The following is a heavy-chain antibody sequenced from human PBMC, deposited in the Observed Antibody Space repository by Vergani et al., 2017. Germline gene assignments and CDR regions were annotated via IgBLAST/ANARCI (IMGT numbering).Heavy chain of an antibody. Sequence: QVQLQESGPGLVKPSETLSLTCTVSGGSISSYYWSWIRQPAGKGLEWIGRIYTSGSTNYNPSLKSRVTMSVDTSKNQFSLKLSSVTAADTAVYYCARGSSVHYPGLLRPSGYYYGMDVWGQGTTVTVSS. D-gene: IGHD1-26*01. CDR2: IYTSGST. CDR3: ARGSSVHYPGLLRPSGYYYGMDV. CDR1: GGSISSYY. J-gene: IGHJ6*02. V-gene: IGHV4-4*07.